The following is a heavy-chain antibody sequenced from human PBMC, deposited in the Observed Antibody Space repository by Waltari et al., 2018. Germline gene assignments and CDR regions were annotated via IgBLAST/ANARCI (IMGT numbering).Heavy chain of an antibody. J-gene: IGHJ6*02. Sequence: EVQLLESGGGLVQPGGSLRLSCAASGLPCSLSSMGGVRQTPGKGLEWVSSISGGGDSTYYGDSVRGRFTISRDNSKNALYLQMSSLSAEDAAVYYCAKENNPLGIPGDYGMDVWGQGTTVSVSS. CDR1: GLPCSLSS. CDR2: ISGGGDST. D-gene: IGHD1-20*01. V-gene: IGHV3-23*01. CDR3: AKENNPLGIPGDYGMDV.